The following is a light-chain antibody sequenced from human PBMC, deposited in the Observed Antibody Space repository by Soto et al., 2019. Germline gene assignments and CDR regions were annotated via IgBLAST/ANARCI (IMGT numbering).Light chain of an antibody. V-gene: IGLV2-14*01. CDR1: SSDLGRYNY. CDR2: EVS. J-gene: IGLJ1*01. CDR3: TSYTSSRTL. Sequence: QSALTQPGSVSGSPGQSITISCTGTSSDLGRYNYVSWYQQHPGKGPKLMIYEVSDRPSGISSRFSGSKSGNTASLTISGPQTEDEGNYYCTSYTSSRTLLGTGAKV.